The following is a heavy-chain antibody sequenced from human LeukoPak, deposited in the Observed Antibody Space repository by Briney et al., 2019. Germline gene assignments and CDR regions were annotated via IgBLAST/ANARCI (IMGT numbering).Heavy chain of an antibody. J-gene: IGHJ4*02. CDR3: VRGQSSSWYGDYFDY. V-gene: IGHV4-31*03. D-gene: IGHD6-13*01. CDR2: IYYSGST. CDR1: GGSISSGGYY. Sequence: SQTLSLTCTVSGGSISSGGYYWSWIRQHPGKGLEWIGYIYYSGSTYYNPSLKSRVTISVDTSKNQFSLKLSSVTAADTAVYYCVRGQSSSWYGDYFDYWGQGTLVTVSS.